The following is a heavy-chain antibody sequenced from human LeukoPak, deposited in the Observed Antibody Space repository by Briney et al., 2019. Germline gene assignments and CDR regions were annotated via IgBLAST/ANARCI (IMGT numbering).Heavy chain of an antibody. D-gene: IGHD2-2*01. Sequence: ASETLSLTCTVSGGSISGYYWSWIRQPAGKGLEWIGRIYTSGSTNYNPSLKSRVTMSVDTSKNQFSLKLSSVTAADTAVYYCARVCSSTSCYVRYGMDVWGQGTTVTVSS. V-gene: IGHV4-4*07. CDR3: ARVCSSTSCYVRYGMDV. CDR1: GGSISGYY. CDR2: IYTSGST. J-gene: IGHJ6*02.